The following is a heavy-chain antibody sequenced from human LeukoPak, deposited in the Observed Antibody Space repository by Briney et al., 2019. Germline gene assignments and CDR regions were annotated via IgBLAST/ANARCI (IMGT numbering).Heavy chain of an antibody. CDR1: GFTFSSYS. CDR2: ISNRSTI. D-gene: IGHD3-10*01. V-gene: IGHV3-48*01. J-gene: IGHJ4*02. CDR3: ARDAYGSGSSWFGY. Sequence: PGGSLTLSCAASGFTFSSYSMKWVRQAPGRGLVWGSYISNRSTIYYADSVKGRFTISRDNAKNSLYLQMHSLRAEDTAVFYCARDAYGSGSSWFGYGCQGNLVTVTA.